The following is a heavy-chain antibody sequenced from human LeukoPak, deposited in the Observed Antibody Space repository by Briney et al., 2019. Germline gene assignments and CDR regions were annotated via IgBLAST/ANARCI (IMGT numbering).Heavy chain of an antibody. Sequence: PGGSLRLSCAAPGFIFTNYFMSWVRQAPGKGLEWVASIKHDGSEKYYVDSVRGRFTISRDNTKNSLYLQMSGLRAEDTAVYYCATDRGWRTSGYYLYYFEYWGQGTLVTFSS. V-gene: IGHV3-7*01. CDR1: GFIFTNYF. CDR2: IKHDGSEK. D-gene: IGHD3-3*01. CDR3: ATDRGWRTSGYYLYYFEY. J-gene: IGHJ4*02.